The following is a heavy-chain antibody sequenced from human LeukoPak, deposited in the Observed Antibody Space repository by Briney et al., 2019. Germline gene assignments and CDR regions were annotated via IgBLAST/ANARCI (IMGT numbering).Heavy chain of an antibody. D-gene: IGHD3-22*01. Sequence: ASVKVSCKASGYTFTGYYMHWVRQAPGQGLEWMGRINPNSGDTNYAQKFQGRVTMTRDTSISAAYMEVSRRRSDDTAVYFCARGDYHSSPPYGDAFDIWGRGTMVTVSS. CDR3: ARGDYHSSPPYGDAFDI. V-gene: IGHV1-2*06. CDR2: INPNSGDT. CDR1: GYTFTGYY. J-gene: IGHJ3*02.